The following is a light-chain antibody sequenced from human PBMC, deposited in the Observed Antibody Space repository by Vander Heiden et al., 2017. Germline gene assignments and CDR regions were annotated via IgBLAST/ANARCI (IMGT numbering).Light chain of an antibody. CDR1: RLGDKF. CDR3: QAWDSSTVV. CDR2: QDT. V-gene: IGLV3-1*01. J-gene: IGLJ2*01. Sequence: SSELTQPPSVSVSPGQTTSITCSGDRLGDKFACWYQQKPGQSPVLLIYQDTKRPSGIPERFSGSNSGNTATLTISGTQAMDEADYYCQAWDSSTVVFGAGTKLTVL.